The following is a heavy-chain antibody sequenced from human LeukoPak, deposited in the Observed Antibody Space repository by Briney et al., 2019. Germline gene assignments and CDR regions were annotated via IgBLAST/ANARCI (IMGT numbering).Heavy chain of an antibody. CDR3: ARLFDL. CDR2: ITSSGSTI. V-gene: IGHV3-48*03. CDR1: VVTFSNYE. Sequence: PGGSLRLSCAASVVTFSNYEMNSVRQAPGKGLEWVSKITSSGSTIYYADSVKGRFTISRDNAKNSLSLQMNSLRAEDTAVYYCARLFDLWGQGTMVTVSS. J-gene: IGHJ3*01.